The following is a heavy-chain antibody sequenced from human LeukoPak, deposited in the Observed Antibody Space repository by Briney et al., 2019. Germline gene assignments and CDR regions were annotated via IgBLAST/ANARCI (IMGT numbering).Heavy chain of an antibody. D-gene: IGHD2-2*01. J-gene: IGHJ6*03. CDR3: ARHRCSSTSCHLNYYMDV. CDR2: IYPGDSDT. CDR1: GYSFTSYW. Sequence: GESLKISCKGSGYSFTSYWIGWVRQMPGKGLGWMGIIYPGDSDTRYSPSFQGQVTISADKSISTAYLQWSSLKASDTAMYYSARHRCSSTSCHLNYYMDVWGKGTTVTVSS. V-gene: IGHV5-51*01.